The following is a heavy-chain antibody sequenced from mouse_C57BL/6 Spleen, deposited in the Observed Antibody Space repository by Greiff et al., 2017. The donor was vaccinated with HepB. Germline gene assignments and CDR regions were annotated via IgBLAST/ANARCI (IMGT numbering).Heavy chain of an antibody. V-gene: IGHV5-17*01. CDR2: ISSGSSTI. D-gene: IGHD1-1*01. CDR1: GFTFSDYG. J-gene: IGHJ3*01. Sequence: EVHLVESGGGLVKPGGSLKLSCAASGFTFSDYGMHWVRQAPEKGLEWVAYISSGSSTIYYADTVKGRFTISRDNAKNTLFLQMTSLRSEDTAMYYCANYYGSSGFAYWGQGTLVTVSA. CDR3: ANYYGSSGFAY.